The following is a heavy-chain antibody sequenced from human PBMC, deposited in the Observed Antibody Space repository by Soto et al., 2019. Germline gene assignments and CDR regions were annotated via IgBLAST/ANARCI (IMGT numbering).Heavy chain of an antibody. V-gene: IGHV4-59*08. CDR3: ARTLPSSGWYLRKGGFDY. J-gene: IGHJ4*02. CDR1: GGSISSYY. D-gene: IGHD6-19*01. Sequence: SETLSLTCTVSGGSISSYYWSWIRQPPGKGLEWIGYIYYSGSTNYNPSLKSRVTISVDTSKNQFSLKLSSVTAADTAVYYCARTLPSSGWYLRKGGFDYWGQGTLVTVSS. CDR2: IYYSGST.